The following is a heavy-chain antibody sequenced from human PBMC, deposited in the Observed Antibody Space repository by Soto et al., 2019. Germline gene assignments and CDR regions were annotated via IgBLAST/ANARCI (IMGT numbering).Heavy chain of an antibody. Sequence: QVQLVQSGAEVKKPGASVKVSCKASGYTFTSYYMHWVRQAPGQGLEWMGIINPSGGSTSYAQKFQGRVTMTRDTSTSTVYMELSSLRSEDTAVYYCARGGIAADGTYYYGMDVWGQGTTVTVSS. CDR2: INPSGGST. D-gene: IGHD6-13*01. J-gene: IGHJ6*02. CDR3: ARGGIAADGTYYYGMDV. CDR1: GYTFTSYY. V-gene: IGHV1-46*01.